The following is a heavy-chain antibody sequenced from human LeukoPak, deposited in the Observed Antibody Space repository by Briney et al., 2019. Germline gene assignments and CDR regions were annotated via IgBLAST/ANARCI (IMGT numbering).Heavy chain of an antibody. Sequence: GSLRLSCAASGFTFSSYSMNWVRQAPGKGLEWGSSISTSGSYIYYADSVKGRFTISRDNAKNSLFLQMNSLRAEDTAVYYCARAYGGLIDYWGQGTLVTVSS. CDR2: ISTSGSYI. CDR1: GFTFSSYS. J-gene: IGHJ4*02. CDR3: ARAYGGLIDY. D-gene: IGHD3-16*01. V-gene: IGHV3-21*01.